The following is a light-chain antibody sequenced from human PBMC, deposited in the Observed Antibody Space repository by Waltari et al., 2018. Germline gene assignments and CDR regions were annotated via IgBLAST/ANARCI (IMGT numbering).Light chain of an antibody. J-gene: IGLJ3*02. CDR1: SRDVGGYNY. Sequence: HSALAQPASVSGSPGQSITISCTGTSRDVGGYNYVAWYPQHPGKAPSLMIYDVNNRPSGVSNRFSGSKSGNTASLTISGLQAEDEADYYCSSFTRTNSWVFGGGTKLTVL. CDR2: DVN. CDR3: SSFTRTNSWV. V-gene: IGLV2-14*03.